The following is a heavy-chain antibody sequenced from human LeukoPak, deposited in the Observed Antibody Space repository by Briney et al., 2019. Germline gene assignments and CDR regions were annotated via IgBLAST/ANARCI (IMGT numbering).Heavy chain of an antibody. V-gene: IGHV1-69*01. D-gene: IGHD6-13*01. J-gene: IGHJ5*02. Sequence: SVKVSCKASGGTFSSYAISWVRQASGQGLEWMGGIIPIFGTANYAQKFQGRVTITADESTSTAYMELSSLRSEDTAVYYCARHSSSWPLPENWFDPWGQGTLVTVSS. CDR1: GGTFSSYA. CDR3: ARHSSSWPLPENWFDP. CDR2: IIPIFGTA.